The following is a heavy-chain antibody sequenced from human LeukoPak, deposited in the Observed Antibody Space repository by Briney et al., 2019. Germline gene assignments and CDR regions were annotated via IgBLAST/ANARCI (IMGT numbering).Heavy chain of an antibody. V-gene: IGHV4-39*07. J-gene: IGHJ4*02. CDR3: ARVQYSYGPYYFDY. D-gene: IGHD5-18*01. Sequence: SETLSLTCTVSGGSISSSSYYWGWIRQPPGKGLEWIGSIYYSGSTYYNPSLKSRVTISVDTSKNQFSLKLSSVTAADTAVYYCARVQYSYGPYYFDYWGQGTLVTVSS. CDR2: IYYSGST. CDR1: GGSISSSSYY.